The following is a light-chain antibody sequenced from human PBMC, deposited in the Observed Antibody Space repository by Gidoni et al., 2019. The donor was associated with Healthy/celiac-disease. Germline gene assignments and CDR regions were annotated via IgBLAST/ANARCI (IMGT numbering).Light chain of an antibody. CDR2: DNN. V-gene: IGLV1-51*01. CDR3: GTWDSSLSALVV. J-gene: IGLJ2*01. Sequence: QSVLTQPPSVSAAPGQKVTISCSVSSSNIGNNYVSWYQQLPGTAPKLLIYDNNKRPSGIPDRFSGSKSGTSATLGITGLQTGDEADYYCGTWDSSLSALVVFGGGTKLTVL. CDR1: SSNIGNNY.